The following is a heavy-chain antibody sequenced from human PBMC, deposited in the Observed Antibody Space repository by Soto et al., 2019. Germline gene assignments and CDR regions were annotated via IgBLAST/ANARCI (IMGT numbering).Heavy chain of an antibody. V-gene: IGHV1-69*13. Sequence: SVKVSCKASGGTFSSYAISWVRQAPGQGLEWMGGIIPIFGTANYAQKLQGRVTITADESTSTAYMELSSLRSEDTAVYYCARGLVGATTSYYYYYGMDVWGQGTTVTVSS. CDR3: ARGLVGATTSYYYYYGMDV. CDR2: IIPIFGTA. CDR1: GGTFSSYA. D-gene: IGHD1-26*01. J-gene: IGHJ6*02.